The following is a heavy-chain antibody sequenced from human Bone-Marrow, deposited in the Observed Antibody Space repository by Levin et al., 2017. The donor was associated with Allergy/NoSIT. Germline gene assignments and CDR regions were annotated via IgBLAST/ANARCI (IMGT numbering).Heavy chain of an antibody. J-gene: IGHJ6*02. D-gene: IGHD2-2*03. CDR3: AKDPGYCSSTICLWFGMDV. CDR1: GFTFSSYA. CDR2: ISGSGGST. Sequence: VASVKVSCAASGFTFSSYAMSWVRQAPGKGLEWVSAISGSGGSTYYADSVKGRFTISRDNSKNTLYLQMNSLRAEDTAVYYCAKDPGYCSSTICLWFGMDVWGQGTTVTVSS. V-gene: IGHV3-23*01.